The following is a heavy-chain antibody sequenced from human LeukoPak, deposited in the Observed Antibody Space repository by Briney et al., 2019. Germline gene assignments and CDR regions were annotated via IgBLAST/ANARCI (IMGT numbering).Heavy chain of an antibody. CDR3: AKDPLGIAVAENSRVLDV. CDR1: GYTFTSYS. V-gene: IGHV1-18*01. D-gene: IGHD6-19*01. J-gene: IGHJ6*02. Sequence: ASVKVSCKASGYTFTSYSISWVREAPGQGLEWRGWISAYNGNTNYAQKLQGRVTTTTDTTTSTAYMELRSLRSDDTAVYYCAKDPLGIAVAENSRVLDVWGQGTTVTVSS. CDR2: ISAYNGNT.